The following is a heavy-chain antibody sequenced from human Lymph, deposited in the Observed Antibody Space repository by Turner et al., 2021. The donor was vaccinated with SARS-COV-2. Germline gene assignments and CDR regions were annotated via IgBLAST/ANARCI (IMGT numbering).Heavy chain of an antibody. V-gene: IGHV1-69*10. CDR3: ARDSPYCSSTSCYDP. CDR2: IIPILAIA. CDR1: GGTFSSYA. D-gene: IGHD2-2*01. J-gene: IGHJ5*02. Sequence: QVQLVQSGAEVKKPGSSVTVSCKASGGTFSSYAITWVRPAPGQGLEWMRGIIPILAIANYAQKFQGRVTITADKSTCTAYMELSSLRSEDTAVYYCARDSPYCSSTSCYDPWGQGTLVTVSS.